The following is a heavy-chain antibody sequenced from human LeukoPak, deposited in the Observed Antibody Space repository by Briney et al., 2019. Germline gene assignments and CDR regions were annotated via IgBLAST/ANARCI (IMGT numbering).Heavy chain of an antibody. CDR1: GXSISSYY. D-gene: IGHD1-1*01. CDR3: ARVERRGDYYYGMDV. Sequence: PSETLSLTCTVSGXSISSYYWSWIRQPPGKGLEWIGYIYYSGSTNYNPSLKSRVTISVDTSKNQFSLKLSSVTAADTAVYYCARVERRGDYYYGMDVWGQGTTVTVSS. J-gene: IGHJ6*02. CDR2: IYYSGST. V-gene: IGHV4-59*08.